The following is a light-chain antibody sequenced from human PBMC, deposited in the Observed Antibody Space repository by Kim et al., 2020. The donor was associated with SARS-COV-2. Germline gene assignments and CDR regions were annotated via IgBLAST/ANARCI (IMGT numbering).Light chain of an antibody. V-gene: IGKV3-15*01. Sequence: VFPSERATLSCRTSQTISRDLAWYQQKPGQAPRLLIYGVSTRATGIPATFTGSGSGTEFTLTISSLQSEDFALYYCQQYNDWPLTFGGGTKVDIK. CDR3: QQYNDWPLT. CDR2: GVS. J-gene: IGKJ4*01. CDR1: QTISRD.